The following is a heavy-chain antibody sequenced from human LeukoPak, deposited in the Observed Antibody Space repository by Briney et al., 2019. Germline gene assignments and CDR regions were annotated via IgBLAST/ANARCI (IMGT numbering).Heavy chain of an antibody. Sequence: SETLSLTCTVSGGSISSYYWSWIRQPPGKGLEWIGYIYYSGSTNYNPSLKSRVTISVDTSKNQFSLKLSSVTAADTAVYYCARDIAEGYYYYYMDVWGKGTTVTVSS. J-gene: IGHJ6*03. D-gene: IGHD6-13*01. V-gene: IGHV4-59*01. CDR3: ARDIAEGYYYYYMDV. CDR1: GGSISSYY. CDR2: IYYSGST.